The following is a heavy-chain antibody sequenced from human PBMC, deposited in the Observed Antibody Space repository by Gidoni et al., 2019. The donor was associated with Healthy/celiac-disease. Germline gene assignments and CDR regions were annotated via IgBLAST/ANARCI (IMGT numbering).Heavy chain of an antibody. Sequence: RFTISRDNSKNTLYLQMNSLRAEDTAVYYCAREGRWFGELFGIVDYWGQGTLVTVSS. V-gene: IGHV3-30*01. J-gene: IGHJ4*02. D-gene: IGHD3-10*01. CDR3: AREGRWFGELFGIVDY.